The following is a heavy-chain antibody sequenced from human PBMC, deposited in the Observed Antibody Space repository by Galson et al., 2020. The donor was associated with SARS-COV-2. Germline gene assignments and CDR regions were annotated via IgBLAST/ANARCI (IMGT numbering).Heavy chain of an antibody. J-gene: IGHJ4*02. D-gene: IGHD2-2*01. CDR2: ISYDGSNK. CDR3: ATWGTSYFTVPRIPFDY. Sequence: GGSLRLSCAASGFTFSSYAMHWVRQAPGKGLEWVAVISYDGSNKYYADSVKGRFTISRDNSKNTLYLQMNSLRAEDTAVYYCATWGTSYFTVPRIPFDYWGQGTLVTVSS. CDR1: GFTFSSYA. V-gene: IGHV3-30-3*01.